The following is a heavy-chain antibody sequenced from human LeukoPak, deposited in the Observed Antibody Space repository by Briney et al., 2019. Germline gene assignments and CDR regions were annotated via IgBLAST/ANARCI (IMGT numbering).Heavy chain of an antibody. J-gene: IGHJ5*02. D-gene: IGHD2-8*01. Sequence: PSETLSLTCTVSGGSISSYYWSWIRQPPGKGLEWIGYIYYSGSTNYNPSLKSRVTISVDTSKNQFSLKLSSVTAADTAVYYCARTIMVYALSPYNWFDPWGQGTLVTVSS. CDR1: GGSISSYY. V-gene: IGHV4-59*08. CDR3: ARTIMVYALSPYNWFDP. CDR2: IYYSGST.